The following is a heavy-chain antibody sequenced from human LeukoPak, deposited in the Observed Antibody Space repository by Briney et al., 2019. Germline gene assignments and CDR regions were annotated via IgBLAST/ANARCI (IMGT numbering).Heavy chain of an antibody. CDR3: ARARYQDTKVGYLDY. J-gene: IGHJ4*02. CDR2: ISPNSGGT. V-gene: IGHV1-2*02. Sequence: ASVKVSCKASGYTFTGYYMHWVRQAPGQGLEWMGWISPNSGGTNYAQKFQGRVTMTRDTSISTAYMELSRLRYDDAAVYYCARARYQDTKVGYLDYWGQGSLVSVSS. D-gene: IGHD5-18*01. CDR1: GYTFTGYY.